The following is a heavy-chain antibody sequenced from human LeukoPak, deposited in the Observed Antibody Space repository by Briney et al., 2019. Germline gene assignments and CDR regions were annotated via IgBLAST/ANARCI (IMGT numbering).Heavy chain of an antibody. Sequence: ASVKVSCKASGDTFTGYYMHWVRHAPGHWLEWMGWINPNSGGTNYAQKFQGRVTMTRDTSISTAYMELSRLRSDDTAVYYCARGPMSQWLVKDYWGQGTLVTVSS. J-gene: IGHJ4*02. CDR3: ARGPMSQWLVKDY. CDR2: INPNSGGT. V-gene: IGHV1-2*02. D-gene: IGHD6-19*01. CDR1: GDTFTGYY.